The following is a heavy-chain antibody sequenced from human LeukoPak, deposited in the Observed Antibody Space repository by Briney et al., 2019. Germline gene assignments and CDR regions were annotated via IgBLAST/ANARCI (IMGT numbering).Heavy chain of an antibody. CDR2: IYGGGGT. V-gene: IGHV3-53*01. CDR3: ARGKSSSSFAFDI. Sequence: GGSLRLSCAASGFTVSSNYMNWVRQAPGKGLEWVSVIYGGGGTFYADSVKYRFSISRDNSKNTLFLHMNSLRADDTAVYYCARGKSSSSFAFDIWGQGTMVTVSS. J-gene: IGHJ3*02. CDR1: GFTVSSNY. D-gene: IGHD6-6*01.